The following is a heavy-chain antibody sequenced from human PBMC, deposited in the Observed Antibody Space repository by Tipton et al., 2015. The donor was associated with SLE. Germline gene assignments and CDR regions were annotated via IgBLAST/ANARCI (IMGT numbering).Heavy chain of an antibody. CDR3: ARESGGYYDSSGYYPFGY. J-gene: IGHJ4*02. CDR2: IYSGGST. Sequence: SLRLSCAASGFTFSSYAMSWVRQAPGKGLEWVSVIYSGGSTYYADSVKGRFTISRDNSKNTLYLQMNSLRAEDTAVYYCARESGGYYDSSGYYPFGYWGQGTLVTVSS. CDR1: GFTFSSYA. V-gene: IGHV3-66*02. D-gene: IGHD3-22*01.